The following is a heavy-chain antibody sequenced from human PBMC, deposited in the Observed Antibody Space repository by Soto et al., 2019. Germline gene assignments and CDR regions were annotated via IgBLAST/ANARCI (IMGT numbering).Heavy chain of an antibody. Sequence: GGSLRLSCAASGFTFSSYGMHSVRRAPGKGLEWVAVISYDGSNKYYADSVKGRFTISRDNSKNTLYLQMNSLRAEDTAVYYCAKDLEPGSGSYSAVDYWGQGTLVTVSS. CDR1: GFTFSSYG. J-gene: IGHJ4*02. V-gene: IGHV3-30*18. D-gene: IGHD3-10*01. CDR2: ISYDGSNK. CDR3: AKDLEPGSGSYSAVDY.